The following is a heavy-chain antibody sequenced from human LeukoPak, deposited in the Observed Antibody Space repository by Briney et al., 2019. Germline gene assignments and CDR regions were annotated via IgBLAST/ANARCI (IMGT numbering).Heavy chain of an antibody. CDR3: AKDSWSRNGIYDPFDI. J-gene: IGHJ3*02. D-gene: IGHD2-8*01. CDR2: VGSADKT. V-gene: IGHV3-23*01. CDR1: GFTFSQYA. Sequence: GGSLRLSFAASGFTFSQYAMHWVRPAPGKGLEWVSSVGSADKTFYTDSVKGRFSISRDDSKNTLSLQMNSLRLEDTAVYYCAKDSWSRNGIYDPFDIWGQGTMVTVSS.